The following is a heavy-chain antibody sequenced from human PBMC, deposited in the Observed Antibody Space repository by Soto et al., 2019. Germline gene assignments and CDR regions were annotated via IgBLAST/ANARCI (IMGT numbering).Heavy chain of an antibody. CDR2: IWYDGSNK. Sequence: GGSLRLSCAASGFPFRSYGMHWVRQAPGKGLEWVAVIWYDGSNKHYADSVKGRFTISRDNSKNTLYLQMNSLRGEDTAVYYCARDESGYDYRPADIFDAFDIWGQGTMVTVSS. CDR3: ARDESGYDYRPADIFDAFDI. J-gene: IGHJ3*02. V-gene: IGHV3-33*01. D-gene: IGHD5-12*01. CDR1: GFPFRSYG.